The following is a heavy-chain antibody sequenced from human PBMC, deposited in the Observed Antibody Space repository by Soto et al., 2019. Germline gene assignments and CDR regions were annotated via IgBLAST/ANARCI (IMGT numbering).Heavy chain of an antibody. CDR3: ARGQFGRITIFGVVINQNWFDP. Sequence: QVQLQQWGAGLLKPSETLSLTCAVYGGSFSGYYWSWIRQPPGKGLEWIGEINHSGSTNYNPSLTSRVIISVDTSKNQFSLKLSSVTAADTAVYYCARGQFGRITIFGVVINQNWFDPWGQGTLVTVSS. CDR1: GGSFSGYY. D-gene: IGHD3-3*01. J-gene: IGHJ5*02. V-gene: IGHV4-34*01. CDR2: INHSGST.